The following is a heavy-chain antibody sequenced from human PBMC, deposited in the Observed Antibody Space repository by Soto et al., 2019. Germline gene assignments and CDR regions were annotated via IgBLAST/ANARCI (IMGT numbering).Heavy chain of an antibody. D-gene: IGHD3-3*01. J-gene: IGHJ6*02. Sequence: GGSLRLSCAASGFTVSSNYMSWVRQAPGKGLEWVSVIYSGGSTYYADSVEGRFTISRDNSKNTLYLQMNSLRAEDTAVYYCARAQGGYDFWSGYYSNYYGMDVWGQGTTVTVS. CDR3: ARAQGGYDFWSGYYSNYYGMDV. V-gene: IGHV3-53*01. CDR2: IYSGGST. CDR1: GFTVSSNY.